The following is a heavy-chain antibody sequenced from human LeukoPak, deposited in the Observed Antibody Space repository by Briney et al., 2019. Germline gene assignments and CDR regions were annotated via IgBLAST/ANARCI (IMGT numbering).Heavy chain of an antibody. V-gene: IGHV1-18*01. CDR3: ARTDQYCSSTSCYSDY. CDR1: GYTFTSYG. CDR2: ISAYNGNT. D-gene: IGHD2-2*01. J-gene: IGHJ4*02. Sequence: VKVSCKASGYTFTSYGISWVRQAPGQGLEWMGWISAYNGNTNYAQKLQGRVTMTTDTSTSTAYMELRSLRSDDTAVYYCARTDQYCSSTSCYSDYWGQGTLVTVSS.